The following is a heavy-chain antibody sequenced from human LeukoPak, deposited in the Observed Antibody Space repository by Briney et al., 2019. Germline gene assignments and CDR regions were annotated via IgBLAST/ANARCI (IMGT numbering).Heavy chain of an antibody. D-gene: IGHD2-8*02. CDR1: AFTFSSYS. J-gene: IGHJ4*02. Sequence: PGGSLRLSCAASAFTFSSYSMNWVRQAPGKGLEWVSSISSSSTYIYYADSVKGRFTISRDNAKNSLYLQMNSLRAEDTAIYYCATYRQVLLPFESWGQGTLVTVSS. CDR3: ATYRQVLLPFES. CDR2: ISSSSTYI. V-gene: IGHV3-21*04.